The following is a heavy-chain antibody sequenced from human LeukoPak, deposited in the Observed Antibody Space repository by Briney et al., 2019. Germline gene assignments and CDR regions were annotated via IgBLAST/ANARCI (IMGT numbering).Heavy chain of an antibody. CDR3: ARGSEPMVAATLANYYYMDV. V-gene: IGHV1-2*02. Sequence: ASVKVSCKASGYTFTDYYMHWVRQAPGQGLEWMGWINPHSGGTDHAQKFQGRVTMTRDTSISTAYMELSRLRSDDTAVYYCARGSEPMVAATLANYYYMDVWGKGTTVTVSS. CDR1: GYTFTDYY. CDR2: INPHSGGT. D-gene: IGHD2-15*01. J-gene: IGHJ6*03.